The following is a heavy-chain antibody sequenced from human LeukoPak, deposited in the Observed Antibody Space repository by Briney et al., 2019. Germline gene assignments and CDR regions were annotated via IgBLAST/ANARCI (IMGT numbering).Heavy chain of an antibody. J-gene: IGHJ6*03. Sequence: GASVKVSCKASGGTFRSYAISWVRQAPGQGLEWMGGINLIFGTANYTQKLQGRVTITTDESTSTAFMELSSLRSDDTAVYYCATVRRGSAAARLLGSGFRHYYYYMDVWGKGTTVTVSS. D-gene: IGHD6-6*01. CDR1: GGTFRSYA. CDR2: INLIFGTA. V-gene: IGHV1-69*05. CDR3: ATVRRGSAAARLLGSGFRHYYYYMDV.